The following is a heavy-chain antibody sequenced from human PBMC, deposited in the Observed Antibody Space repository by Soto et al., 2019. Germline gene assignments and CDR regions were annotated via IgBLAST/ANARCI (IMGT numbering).Heavy chain of an antibody. CDR1: GGSFSGYY. D-gene: IGHD3-3*01. V-gene: IGHV4-34*01. CDR2: INHSGST. J-gene: IGHJ4*02. CDR3: ARARAYYDFWSGPLAHFDY. Sequence: SETLSLTCAVYGGSFSGYYWSWIRQPPGKGLEWIGEINHSGSTNYNPSLKSRVTISVDTSKNQFSLKLSSVTAADTAVYYCARARAYYDFWSGPLAHFDYWGQGTLVTVSS.